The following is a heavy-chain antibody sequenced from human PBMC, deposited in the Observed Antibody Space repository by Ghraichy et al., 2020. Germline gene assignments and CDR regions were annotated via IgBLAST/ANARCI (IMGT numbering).Heavy chain of an antibody. CDR1: GFTFSEHY. CDR3: AKLGYCVTTTCRGLGN. J-gene: IGHJ4*02. Sequence: GGSLRLSCAASGFTFSEHYMDWVRQAPGKGLEWVGRSRNKANSYTTEYAASVKGRFTISRDDSKNSLYLKMNSLKTEDTAVYYCAKLGYCVTTTCRGLGNWGQGTLVTVSS. CDR2: SRNKANSYTT. V-gene: IGHV3-72*01. D-gene: IGHD2-2*01.